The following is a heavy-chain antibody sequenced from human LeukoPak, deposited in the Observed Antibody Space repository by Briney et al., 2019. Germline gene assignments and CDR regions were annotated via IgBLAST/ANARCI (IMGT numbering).Heavy chain of an antibody. Sequence: PGGSLRLSCAASGFTVSSNYMSWIRQPPGKGLEWIGEINHSGSTNYNPSLKSRVTISVDTSKNQFSLKLSSVTAADTAVYYCARHVNSSSSWYFFNHNNWFDPWGQGTLVTVSS. CDR2: INHSGST. J-gene: IGHJ5*02. V-gene: IGHV4-34*01. CDR3: ARHVNSSSSWYFFNHNNWFDP. CDR1: GFTVSSNY. D-gene: IGHD6-13*01.